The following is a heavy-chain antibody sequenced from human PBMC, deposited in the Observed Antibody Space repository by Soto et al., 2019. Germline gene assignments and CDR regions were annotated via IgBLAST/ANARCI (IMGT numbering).Heavy chain of an antibody. D-gene: IGHD2-8*01. V-gene: IGHV3-11*01. CDR1: GFTFSNYY. Sequence: QVQLVESGGGLVKPGGSLRLSCAASGFTFSNYYMSWIRQAPGKGLEWVSYISSRASTIFYADSVKGRFTISRDTVKNSLYLQMNSLRAEDTAVYYCASGTNGAFFVYWGPGILVAVSS. J-gene: IGHJ4*02. CDR3: ASGTNGAFFVY. CDR2: ISSRASTI.